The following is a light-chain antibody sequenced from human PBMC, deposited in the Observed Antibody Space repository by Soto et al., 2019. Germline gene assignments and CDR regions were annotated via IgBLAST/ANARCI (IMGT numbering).Light chain of an antibody. J-gene: IGLJ1*01. Sequence: QSVLTQPASVSGSPGQSITISCTGASSDVGDYSYVSWYQHHPGQAPELLIYEVSNRPSGVSHRFSGSKSGNTASLTISGLQAEDEADYYCCSYAGSFTYVFGTGTKLTVL. CDR2: EVS. V-gene: IGLV2-14*01. CDR1: SSDVGDYSY. CDR3: CSYAGSFTYV.